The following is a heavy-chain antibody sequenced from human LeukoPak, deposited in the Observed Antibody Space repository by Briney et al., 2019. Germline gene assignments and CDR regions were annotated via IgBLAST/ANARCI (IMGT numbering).Heavy chain of an antibody. Sequence: GGSLRLSCAASGFTFSSYAMHWVRQAPGKGLEWVAFIRYDGSNKYYADSVKGRFTISRDNSKNTLYLQMNSLRAEDTAVYYCAKDPWGYSSGWSHFDYWGQGTLVTVSS. CDR2: IRYDGSNK. CDR3: AKDPWGYSSGWSHFDY. CDR1: GFTFSSYA. D-gene: IGHD6-19*01. V-gene: IGHV3-30*02. J-gene: IGHJ4*02.